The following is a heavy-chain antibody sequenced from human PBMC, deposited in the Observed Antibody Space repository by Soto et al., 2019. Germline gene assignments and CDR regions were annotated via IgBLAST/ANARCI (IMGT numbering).Heavy chain of an antibody. CDR1: GFTFNSLS. CDR2: VSCDGKVT. V-gene: IGHV3-30*04. D-gene: IGHD2-21*02. Sequence: QVQLVESGGGMAQAGTSLRLSCTGSGFTFNSLSLHWVRQGPDKSLEWVAVVSCDGKVTYSADAVKGRFTVSSDISKNTIYLQANSLRPDDTAVYYCARDPYGDSQYFDDWGQGNPVTGSS. J-gene: IGHJ4*02. CDR3: ARDPYGDSQYFDD.